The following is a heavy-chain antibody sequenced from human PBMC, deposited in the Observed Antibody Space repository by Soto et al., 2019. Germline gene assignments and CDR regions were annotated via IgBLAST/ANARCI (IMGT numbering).Heavy chain of an antibody. J-gene: IGHJ4*02. CDR3: AIGGVSTRTFDY. CDR1: GYNFAGYW. CDR2: IYPSDSDT. V-gene: IGHV5-51*01. D-gene: IGHD3-3*01. Sequence: GESLKISCKGSGYNFAGYWIAWVRQMPGKGLELMGIIYPSDSDTRYRPSFQGQVTISADKSISSAYLQWSSLRASDTAMYYCAIGGVSTRTFDYWGQGTPVTVSS.